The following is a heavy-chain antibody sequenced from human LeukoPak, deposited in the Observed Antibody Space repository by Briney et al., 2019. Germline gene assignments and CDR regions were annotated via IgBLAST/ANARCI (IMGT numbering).Heavy chain of an antibody. V-gene: IGHV4-39*07. Sequence: PSETLSLTCTVSGGSISSSDYYWGWIRQPPGKRLEWIGSIYYSGGTYYNPSLKSRVTISVDTSKNQFSLKLSSVTAADTAVYYCARDRDSPSPDAFDIWGQGQWSPSLQ. CDR2: IYYSGGT. J-gene: IGHJ3*02. CDR3: ARDRDSPSPDAFDI. D-gene: IGHD2-15*01. CDR1: GGSISSSDYY.